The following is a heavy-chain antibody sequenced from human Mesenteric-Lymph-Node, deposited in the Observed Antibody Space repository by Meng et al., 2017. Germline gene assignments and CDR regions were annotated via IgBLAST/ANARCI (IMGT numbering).Heavy chain of an antibody. D-gene: IGHD3-16*02. V-gene: IGHV4-34*01. Sequence: VQLKALGAGLLKPSETLSLTWAVYGGAFSGYYWSWIRQPPGKGLEWIGEINHSGSTNYNPSLKSRVTISVDTSKNQFSLKLSSVTAADTAVYYCARFTFGGVIVIDYWGQGTLVTVSS. J-gene: IGHJ4*02. CDR2: INHSGST. CDR1: GGAFSGYY. CDR3: ARFTFGGVIVIDY.